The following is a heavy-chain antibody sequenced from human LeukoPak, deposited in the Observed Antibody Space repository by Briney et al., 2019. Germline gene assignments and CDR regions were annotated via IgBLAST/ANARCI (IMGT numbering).Heavy chain of an antibody. CDR2: IYYSGST. V-gene: IGHV4-59*08. CDR1: GGSISSYY. Sequence: SETLSLTCTVSGGSISSYYWSWIRQPPGKGLEWIGYIYYSGSTNYNPSLKSRVTISVDTSKNQFSLKLSSVTAADTAVYYCARLTVPRGYHYYMDVWGKGTTVTVSS. J-gene: IGHJ6*03. CDR3: ARLTVPRGYHYYMDV. D-gene: IGHD3-10*01.